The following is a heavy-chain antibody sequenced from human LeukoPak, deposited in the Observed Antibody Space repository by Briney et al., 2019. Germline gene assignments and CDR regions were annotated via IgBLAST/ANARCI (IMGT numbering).Heavy chain of an antibody. D-gene: IGHD6-19*01. CDR1: GFTFSSYA. CDR2: LGGSGADI. V-gene: IGHV3-23*01. CDR3: ARDAAVYSSGWYVYLDY. Sequence: GGSLRLSCAASGFTFSSYAMSWVRQAPGKGLEWVSGLGGSGADIFYADSVKGRFTISRDNAKNSLYLQMNSLRAEDTAVYYCARDAAVYSSGWYVYLDYWGQGTLVTVSS. J-gene: IGHJ4*02.